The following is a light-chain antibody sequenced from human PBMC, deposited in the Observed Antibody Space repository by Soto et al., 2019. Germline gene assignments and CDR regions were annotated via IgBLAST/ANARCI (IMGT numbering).Light chain of an antibody. CDR3: GTWDSSLSAVV. J-gene: IGLJ2*01. CDR2: DNN. CDR1: SSNIGNNY. V-gene: IGLV1-51*01. Sequence: QSVLTQPPSVSAAPGQTVTISCSGSSSNIGNNYVSWYQQLPGTAPKLLIYDNNKRPSGIPDRFSGSKSGTSATLGITGLQTGDEAADYCGTWDSSLSAVVFGGGTQLTVL.